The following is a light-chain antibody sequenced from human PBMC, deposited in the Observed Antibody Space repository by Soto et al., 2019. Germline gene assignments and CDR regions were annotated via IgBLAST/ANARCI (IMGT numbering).Light chain of an antibody. CDR1: SSDVGGYNY. CDR3: SSYTSSSTYV. Sequence: QSALTQPASVSGSPGQSITISCTGTSSDVGGYNYVSWYQQHPGKAPQLMIYDVSNRPSGVSNRFSGSKSGNTASLTISGLQAEDEADYYCSSYTSSSTYVFRTGTKLTVL. J-gene: IGLJ1*01. CDR2: DVS. V-gene: IGLV2-14*01.